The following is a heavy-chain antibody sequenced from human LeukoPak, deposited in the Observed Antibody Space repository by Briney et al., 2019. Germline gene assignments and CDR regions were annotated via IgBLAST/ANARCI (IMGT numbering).Heavy chain of an antibody. V-gene: IGHV3-21*04. CDR1: GFTFSSYS. J-gene: IGHJ6*02. CDR2: ISSSSSYI. Sequence: GGSLRLSCAASGFTFSSYSMNWVRQAPGKGLEWVSSISSSSSYIYYADSVKGRFTISRDNSKNTLYLQMNSLRGEDTAVYYCAKNYDSGRGVPYGMDVWGQGTTVTVSS. D-gene: IGHD3-10*01. CDR3: AKNYDSGRGVPYGMDV.